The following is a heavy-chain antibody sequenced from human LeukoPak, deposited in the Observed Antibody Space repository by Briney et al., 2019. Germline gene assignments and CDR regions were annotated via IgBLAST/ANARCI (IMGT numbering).Heavy chain of an antibody. CDR3: ARASSAEQLVTA. CDR1: GGTFSSYA. D-gene: IGHD6-6*01. J-gene: IGHJ5*02. Sequence: SVKVPCKASGGTFSSYAISWVRQAPGQGLEWMGRIIPIFGIANYAQKFQGRVTITADKSTSTAYMELSSLRPEDTAVYYCARASSAEQLVTAWGQGTLVTVSS. V-gene: IGHV1-69*04. CDR2: IIPIFGIA.